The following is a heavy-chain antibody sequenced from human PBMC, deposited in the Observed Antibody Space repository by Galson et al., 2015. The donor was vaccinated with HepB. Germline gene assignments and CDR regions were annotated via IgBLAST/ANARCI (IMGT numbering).Heavy chain of an antibody. CDR2: ISYDGSNK. CDR1: GFTFSSYA. V-gene: IGHV3-30-3*01. CDR3: ARGPPLRYFDWLLHYYGMDV. D-gene: IGHD3-9*01. J-gene: IGHJ6*02. Sequence: SLRLSCAASGFTFSSYAMHWVRQAPGKGLEWVAVISYDGSNKYYADSVKGRFTISRDNSKNTLYLQMNSLRAEDTAVYYCARGPPLRYFDWLLHYYGMDVWGQGTTVTVSS.